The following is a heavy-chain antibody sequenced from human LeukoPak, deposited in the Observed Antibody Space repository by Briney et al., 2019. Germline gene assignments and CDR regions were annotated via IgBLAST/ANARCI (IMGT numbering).Heavy chain of an antibody. V-gene: IGHV1-2*02. D-gene: IGHD1-26*01. J-gene: IGHJ4*02. CDR3: ARSTIVGATTAPYYFDY. Sequence: ASVKVSCKASGYTFTGYYIHWVRQAPGQGLEWMGWINPNSGGTNYAQKFQGRVTMTRDTSISTAYMELSRLRSDDTAVYYCARSTIVGATTAPYYFDYWGQGTLVTVSS. CDR1: GYTFTGYY. CDR2: INPNSGGT.